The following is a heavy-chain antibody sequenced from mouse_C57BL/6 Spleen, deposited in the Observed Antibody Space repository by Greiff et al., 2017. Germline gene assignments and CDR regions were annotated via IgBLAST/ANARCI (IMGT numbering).Heavy chain of an antibody. CDR1: GYTFTDYY. D-gene: IGHD1-1*01. J-gene: IGHJ1*03. V-gene: IGHV1-26*01. Sequence: EVQLQQSGPELVKPGASVKISCKASGYTFTDYYMNWVKQSHGKSLEWIGDINPNNGGTSYNQKFKGKATLTVDKSSSTAYMERRSLTSEDSAVYYCATGGYGSSYDWYFDVGGTGTTVTVSS. CDR3: ATGGYGSSYDWYFDV. CDR2: INPNNGGT.